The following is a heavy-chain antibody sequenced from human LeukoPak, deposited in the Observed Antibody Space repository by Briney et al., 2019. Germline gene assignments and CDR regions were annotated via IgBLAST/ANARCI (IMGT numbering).Heavy chain of an antibody. CDR3: AAGYSSGWRPLNY. CDR2: ISYDGSNK. V-gene: IGHV3-30*03. Sequence: PGGSLRLSCAASGFTFSSYGMHWVRQAPGKGLEWVAVISYDGSNKYYADSVKGRFTISRDNSKNTLYPQMNSLRAEDTAVYYCAAGYSSGWRPLNYWGQGTLVTVSS. J-gene: IGHJ4*02. D-gene: IGHD6-19*01. CDR1: GFTFSSYG.